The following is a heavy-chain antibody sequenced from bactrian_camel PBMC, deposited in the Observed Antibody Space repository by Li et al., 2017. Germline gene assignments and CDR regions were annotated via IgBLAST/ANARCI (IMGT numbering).Heavy chain of an antibody. CDR2: IFTGGRST. D-gene: IGHD2*01. CDR1: GSSYPSSY. J-gene: IGHJ4*01. V-gene: IGHV3S40*01. CDR3: ASTKPDHKWVMMLTTSEYDN. Sequence: DVQLVESGGDSVQAGGSLKLSCKSSGSSYPSSYMAWFRQAPGKEREGVAAIFTGGRSTYYRDSVKGRFTTSQDKDKSTMYLQMNNLKPEDTAVYYCASTKPDHKWVMMLTTSEYDNWGQGTQVTVS.